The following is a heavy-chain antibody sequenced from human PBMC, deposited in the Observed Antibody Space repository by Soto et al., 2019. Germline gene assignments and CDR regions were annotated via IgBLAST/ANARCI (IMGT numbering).Heavy chain of an antibody. V-gene: IGHV3-30*04. CDR1: GFTFSRFG. Sequence: QVQLVESGGGVVQPGRSLRLSCAASGFTFSRFGLHWVRQAPGKGLEWVAVISYDGRNKYYADSVKGRFTISRDNSNNILYLQMNSLRAXXXXXXXCARADYGDDYRGIWGQGTLVTVSS. CDR3: ARADYGDDYRGI. CDR2: ISYDGRNK. D-gene: IGHD4-17*01. J-gene: IGHJ4*02.